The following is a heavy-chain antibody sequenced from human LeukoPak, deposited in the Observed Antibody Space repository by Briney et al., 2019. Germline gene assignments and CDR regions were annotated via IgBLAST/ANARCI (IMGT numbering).Heavy chain of an antibody. V-gene: IGHV4-59*08. CDR2: IYYTGST. CDR1: GXSIRSSY. CDR3: ARLDRSGYEMGGTWFDP. J-gene: IGHJ5*02. Sequence: TSETLSLTCTVSGXSIRSSYWSWLRQPPGKGLEWIGYIYYTGSTNSNPSLKSRVTVSVDTSKNQFSLKLSSMTAADTAVYYCARLDRSGYEMGGTWFDPWGQGTLVAVSS. D-gene: IGHD3-22*01.